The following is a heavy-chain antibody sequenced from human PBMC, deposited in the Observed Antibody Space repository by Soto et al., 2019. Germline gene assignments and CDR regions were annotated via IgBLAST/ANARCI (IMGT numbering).Heavy chain of an antibody. D-gene: IGHD2-2*01. Sequence: SGPTLVKPTQTLTLTCIFSGFSLSTSGVGVGWIRQPPGKALEWLALIYWDDDKRYSPSLKSRLTITKDTSKNQVVLTMTNMDPVDTATYYCAHTGGYCSSTSCYGKATEYFQHWGQGTLVTVSS. V-gene: IGHV2-5*02. CDR2: IYWDDDK. CDR1: GFSLSTSGVG. J-gene: IGHJ1*01. CDR3: AHTGGYCSSTSCYGKATEYFQH.